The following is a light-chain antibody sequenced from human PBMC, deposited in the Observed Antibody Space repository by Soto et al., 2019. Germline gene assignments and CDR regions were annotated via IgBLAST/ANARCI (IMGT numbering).Light chain of an antibody. CDR2: AVS. V-gene: IGLV2-14*01. J-gene: IGLJ3*02. Sequence: QSALTQPGSVSGSPGQSITISCTGTSSDVGGYNYVSWYQQHPGKAPKLLIYAVSNRPSGVSDRFSGSKSGNTASLTISGLQAADEADYYCSSYTTRSTARFGGGTKLAVL. CDR1: SSDVGGYNY. CDR3: SSYTTRSTAR.